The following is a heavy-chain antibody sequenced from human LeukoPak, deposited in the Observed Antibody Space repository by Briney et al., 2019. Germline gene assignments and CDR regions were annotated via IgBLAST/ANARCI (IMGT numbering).Heavy chain of an antibody. J-gene: IGHJ4*02. D-gene: IGHD2-8*01. CDR1: GFTFSSYW. V-gene: IGHV3-7*01. Sequence: PGGSLRLSCAVSGFTFSSYWMNWVRQAPGKGLEWVANIKQDGSEKNYVDSVKGRFTISRYNAKSSLLLQMNVLRAEATAVYYCAKGGRGNGEVYWGQGTLVTVSS. CDR3: AKGGRGNGEVY. CDR2: IKQDGSEK.